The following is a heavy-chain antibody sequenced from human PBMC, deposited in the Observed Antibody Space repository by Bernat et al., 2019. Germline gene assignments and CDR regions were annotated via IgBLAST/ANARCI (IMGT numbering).Heavy chain of an antibody. V-gene: IGHV3-21*01. CDR3: ARDTSPLPPSSSWYGPYYYGMDV. CDR1: GFTFSSYS. Sequence: EVQLVESGGGLVKPGGSLRLSCAASGFTFSSYSMNWVRQAPGKGLEWVSSISSSSSYIYYADSVKGRFTISRDNAKNSLYLQMNSLGAEEPAMYYCARDTSPLPPSSSWYGPYYYGMDVWGQGTTVTVSS. CDR2: ISSSSSYI. D-gene: IGHD6-13*01. J-gene: IGHJ6*02.